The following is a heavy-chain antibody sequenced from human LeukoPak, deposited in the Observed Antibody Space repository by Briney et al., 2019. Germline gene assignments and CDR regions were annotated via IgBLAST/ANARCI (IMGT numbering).Heavy chain of an antibody. D-gene: IGHD6-13*01. CDR3: ARAALYVPQQQLDD. CDR2: ISSSGSTI. CDR1: GFTFSSYE. V-gene: IGHV3-48*03. J-gene: IGHJ4*02. Sequence: GGSLRLSCAASGFTFSSYEMNWVRQAPGKGLEWVSYISSSGSTIYYADSVKGRFTISRDNAKNSLYLQMNRLIADETAVYYCARAALYVPQQQLDDWGQGTLVTVSS.